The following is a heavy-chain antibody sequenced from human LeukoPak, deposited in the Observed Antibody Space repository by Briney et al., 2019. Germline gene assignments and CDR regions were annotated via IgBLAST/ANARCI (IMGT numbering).Heavy chain of an antibody. J-gene: IGHJ5*02. CDR3: ARQDCSGGSCFRNYWFDP. D-gene: IGHD2-15*01. CDR2: IDPSDSYT. V-gene: IGHV5-10-1*01. Sequence: GESLKIYCKGSGYSSTSYWISWVRQMPGKGLEWMGRIDPSDSYTNYSPSFQGHVTISADKSISTAYLQWSSLKASDTAMYYCARQDCSGGSCFRNYWFDPWGQGTLVTVSS. CDR1: GYSSTSYW.